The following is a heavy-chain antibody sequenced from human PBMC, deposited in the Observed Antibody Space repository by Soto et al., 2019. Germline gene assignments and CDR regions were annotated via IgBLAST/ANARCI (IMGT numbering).Heavy chain of an antibody. CDR3: ARYEQQMIYYYYGMDV. D-gene: IGHD6-13*01. V-gene: IGHV4-39*01. J-gene: IGHJ6*02. Sequence: PSETRSLTCTVSGGSISISSYYWGWIRQPPVKGLEGIGSIYYSGSTYYNPSLKSRVTISVATSKNQSSLKLSSVTGADTAVYYCARYEQQMIYYYYGMDVWGQGTTVTVSS. CDR1: GGSISISSYY. CDR2: IYYSGST.